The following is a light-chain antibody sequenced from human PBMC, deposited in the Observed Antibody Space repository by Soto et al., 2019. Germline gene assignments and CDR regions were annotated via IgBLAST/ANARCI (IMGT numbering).Light chain of an antibody. Sequence: DIQMTQSPSSLSASVGDRVTITCRASQGNSNYLAWYQQKPGKVPKLLIYAASNLQSGVPSRFSGSGSGTDFTLTINSMQPEDVATYYCQKYNSAPRTFGQGTKVEIK. J-gene: IGKJ1*01. V-gene: IGKV1-27*01. CDR2: AAS. CDR1: QGNSNY. CDR3: QKYNSAPRT.